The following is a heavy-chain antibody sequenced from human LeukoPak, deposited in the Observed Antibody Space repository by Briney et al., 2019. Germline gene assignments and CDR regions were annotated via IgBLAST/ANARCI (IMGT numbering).Heavy chain of an antibody. V-gene: IGHV1-2*02. CDR3: AREGYCSGGSCYQYYSDY. J-gene: IGHJ4*02. Sequence: ASVKVSCKASGYTFTGYYMHWVRQAPGQGLEWMGWINPNSGGTNYAQKFQGRVTMTRDTSISTAYMELSRLRSDDTAVYYCAREGYCSGGSCYQYYSDYWGQGTLVIVSS. CDR2: INPNSGGT. CDR1: GYTFTGYY. D-gene: IGHD2-15*01.